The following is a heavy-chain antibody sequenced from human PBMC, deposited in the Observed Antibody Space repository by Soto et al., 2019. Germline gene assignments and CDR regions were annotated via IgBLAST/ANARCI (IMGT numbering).Heavy chain of an antibody. CDR1: GYSFTSYW. Sequence: GESLKISCKGSGYSFTSYWIGWVRQMPGKGLEWMGIIYPGDSDTRYSPSFQGQVTISADKSISTAYLQWSSLKASDTAMYYCARCSGYPNYYYYYGMDVWGQGTTVTVSS. D-gene: IGHD3-22*01. CDR3: ARCSGYPNYYYYYGMDV. V-gene: IGHV5-51*01. J-gene: IGHJ6*02. CDR2: IYPGDSDT.